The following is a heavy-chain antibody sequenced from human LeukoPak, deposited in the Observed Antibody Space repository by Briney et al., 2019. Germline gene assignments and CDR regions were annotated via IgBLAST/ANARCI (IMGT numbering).Heavy chain of an antibody. CDR2: IIPIFGTA. Sequence: SVKVSCKASGGTFSSYAISWVRQAPGQGLEWMGGIIPIFGTANCAQKFQGRVTITADESTSTAYMELSSLRSEDTAVYYCARGGFTTPALYYYYGMDVWGQGTTVTVSS. CDR3: ARGGFTTPALYYYYGMDV. D-gene: IGHD4-17*01. J-gene: IGHJ6*02. V-gene: IGHV1-69*13. CDR1: GGTFSSYA.